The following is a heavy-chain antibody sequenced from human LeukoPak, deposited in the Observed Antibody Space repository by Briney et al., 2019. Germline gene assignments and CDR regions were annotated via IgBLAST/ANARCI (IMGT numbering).Heavy chain of an antibody. J-gene: IGHJ3*02. Sequence: SETLSLTCTVSGGSISSYYWSWIRQPPGKGLEWIGYIYYSGSTNYNPSLKSRVTISVDTSKNQFSLKLSSVTAADTAVYYCARSASSGYSYGYGVAFDIWGQGTMVTVS. CDR2: IYYSGST. V-gene: IGHV4-59*08. CDR3: ARSASSGYSYGYGVAFDI. D-gene: IGHD5-18*01. CDR1: GGSISSYY.